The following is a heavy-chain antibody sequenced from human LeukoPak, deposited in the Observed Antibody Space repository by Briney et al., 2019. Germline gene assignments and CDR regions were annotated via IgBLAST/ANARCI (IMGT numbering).Heavy chain of an antibody. CDR2: IDSSGSTT. CDR3: ASAHGGSGYDRPFDY. J-gene: IGHJ4*02. D-gene: IGHD5-12*01. CDR1: RFYFSTYV. Sequence: GGSLRLSCTASRFYFSTYVMNWFRQVPGKGLEWVSYIDSSGSTTYYAGSVQGRFTISRDNAKNSLYLQMKSLRVEDTAFYYCASAHGGSGYDRPFDYWGQGTLVTVSS. V-gene: IGHV3-48*03.